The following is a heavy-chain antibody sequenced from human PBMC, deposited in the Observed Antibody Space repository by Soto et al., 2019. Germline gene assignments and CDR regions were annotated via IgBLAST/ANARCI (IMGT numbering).Heavy chain of an antibody. V-gene: IGHV3-48*02. Sequence: GGSLRLSCAASGFTFSSYSMNWVRQAPGKGLEWVSYISSSSSTIYYADSVKGRFTISRDNAKNSLYLQMNSLRDEDTAVYYCARDSLLLVPAAPYYYYGMDVWGQGTTVTVSS. CDR2: ISSSSSTI. CDR3: ARDSLLLVPAAPYYYYGMDV. J-gene: IGHJ6*02. D-gene: IGHD2-2*01. CDR1: GFTFSSYS.